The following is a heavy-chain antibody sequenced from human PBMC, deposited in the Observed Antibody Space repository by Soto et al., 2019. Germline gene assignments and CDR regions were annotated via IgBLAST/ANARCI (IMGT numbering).Heavy chain of an antibody. CDR3: ARDDDYYDSSGYLVY. CDR1: GGTFSSYT. J-gene: IGHJ4*02. D-gene: IGHD3-22*01. Sequence: SVRVSCKASGGTFSSYTISWVRQAPGQGLEWMGRIIPILGIANYAQKFQGRVTITADKSTSTAYMELSSLRSEDTAVYYCARDDDYYDSSGYLVYWGQGTLVTVSS. V-gene: IGHV1-69*04. CDR2: IIPILGIA.